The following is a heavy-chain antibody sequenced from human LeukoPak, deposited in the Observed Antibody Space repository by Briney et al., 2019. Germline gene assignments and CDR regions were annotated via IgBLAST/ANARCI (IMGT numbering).Heavy chain of an antibody. CDR1: GYTVTGYY. CDR2: INPNSGGT. D-gene: IGHD6-19*01. CDR3: ARLGYSSGSDH. Sequence: GASVKVSCKASGYTVTGYYMHWVRQAPGQGLEWMGWINPNSGGTNFAQKFQGRLTMTRDTSISTAYMELRRLRSDDTAVYYCARLGYSSGSDHWGQGTLVTVSS. J-gene: IGHJ4*02. V-gene: IGHV1-2*02.